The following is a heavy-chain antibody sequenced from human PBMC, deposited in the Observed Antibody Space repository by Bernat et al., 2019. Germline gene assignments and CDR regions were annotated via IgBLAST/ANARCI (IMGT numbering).Heavy chain of an antibody. CDR3: ARDHSDILTGYFSPHYYYYGMDV. CDR1: CYTFTSYG. V-gene: IGHV1-18*01. CDR2: ISAYNGNT. J-gene: IGHJ6*02. D-gene: IGHD3-9*01. Sequence: QVQLVQSGASLKKPGASFPFSCKASCYTFTSYGISWVRQAPGQCLEWMGWISAYNGNTNYAQKLQGRVTMTTDTSTSTAYMELRSLRSDDTAVYYCARDHSDILTGYFSPHYYYYGMDVWGQGTTVTVSS.